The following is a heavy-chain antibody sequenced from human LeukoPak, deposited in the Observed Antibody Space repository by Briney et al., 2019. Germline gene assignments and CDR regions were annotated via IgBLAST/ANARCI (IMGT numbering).Heavy chain of an antibody. V-gene: IGHV3-23*01. CDR2: ISGSGGST. CDR1: GFTFSSYA. J-gene: IGHJ4*02. D-gene: IGHD3-10*01. Sequence: GGSLRLSCAASGFTFSSYAMSWVRQAPGKGLEWVSAISGSGGSTYYAYSVKGRFTISRDNSKNTLYLQMNSLRAEDTAVYYCAKALWSFSYFDYWGQGTLVTVSS. CDR3: AKALWSFSYFDY.